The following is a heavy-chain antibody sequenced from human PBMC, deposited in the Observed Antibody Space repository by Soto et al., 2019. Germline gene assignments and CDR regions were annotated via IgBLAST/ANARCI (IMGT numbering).Heavy chain of an antibody. Sequence: GGSLRLSCAASGFTFSSYSMNWVRQAPGKGLEWVSSISSSSSYIYYADSVKGRFTISRDNAKNSLYLQMNSLRAEDTAVYYCARDDADSFNWFDPWGQGTLVTVSS. V-gene: IGHV3-21*01. CDR3: ARDDADSFNWFDP. D-gene: IGHD4-4*01. CDR2: ISSSSSYI. CDR1: GFTFSSYS. J-gene: IGHJ5*02.